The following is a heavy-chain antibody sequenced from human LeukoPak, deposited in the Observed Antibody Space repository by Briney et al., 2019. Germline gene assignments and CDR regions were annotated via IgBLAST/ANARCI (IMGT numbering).Heavy chain of an antibody. D-gene: IGHD3-10*01. Sequence: GASVKVSCKASGYTFTSCGISWVRQAPGQGLEWMGWISAYNGNTNYVQNLQGRVTMTTDTSTSTAYMELRSLRSGDTAVYYCARDLDGSGSYYTDYWGQGTLVTVSS. CDR3: ARDLDGSGSYYTDY. CDR2: ISAYNGNT. CDR1: GYTFTSCG. J-gene: IGHJ4*02. V-gene: IGHV1-18*01.